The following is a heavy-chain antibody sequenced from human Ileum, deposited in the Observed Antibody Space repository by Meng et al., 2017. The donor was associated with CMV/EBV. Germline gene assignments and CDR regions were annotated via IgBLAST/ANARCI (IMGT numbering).Heavy chain of an antibody. CDR3: ARVGDFSTTSFNFYYYGMDV. V-gene: IGHV3-33*01. CDR1: GFTFSSYG. D-gene: IGHD2-2*01. CDR2: IWYDGSNK. Sequence: GGSLRLSCAASGFTFSSYGMHWVRQAPGKGLEWVAVIWYDGSNKYYADSVKGRFTISRDNSKNTLYLQMNSLRAEDTAVYYCARVGDFSTTSFNFYYYGMDVWGQGTTVTVSS. J-gene: IGHJ6*02.